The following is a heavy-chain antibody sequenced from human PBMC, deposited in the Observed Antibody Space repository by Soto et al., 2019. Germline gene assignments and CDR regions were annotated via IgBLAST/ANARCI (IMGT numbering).Heavy chain of an antibody. J-gene: IGHJ4*02. CDR2: ISPYNGNT. D-gene: IGHD1-1*01. CDR3: ARAQITQLSDS. CDR1: GYLFTTYG. Sequence: QVQLVQSGAEVTKPGASVNVSCKASGYLFTTYGVGWVRQAPGQGLEWIRWISPYNGNTKFAQNFRGTATMTTDTSTDTAYMDLRNLIEDDSDIYYCARAQITQLSDSWGQGTLVTVSS. V-gene: IGHV1-18*01.